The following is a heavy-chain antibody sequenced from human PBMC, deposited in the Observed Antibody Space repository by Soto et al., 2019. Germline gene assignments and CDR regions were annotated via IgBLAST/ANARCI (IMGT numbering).Heavy chain of an antibody. CDR3: ARAGAVYCSSPSCPQRDYYYYGMDV. Sequence: SETLSLTCTVSGGSISSYYWSWIRQPAGKGLGWIGRIYTSGSTNYNPSLKSRVTMSVDTSKNQFSLKLSSVTAADTAVYYCARAGAVYCSSPSCPQRDYYYYGMDVWGQGTTVTVSS. CDR1: GGSISSYY. D-gene: IGHD2-2*01. J-gene: IGHJ6*02. V-gene: IGHV4-4*07. CDR2: IYTSGST.